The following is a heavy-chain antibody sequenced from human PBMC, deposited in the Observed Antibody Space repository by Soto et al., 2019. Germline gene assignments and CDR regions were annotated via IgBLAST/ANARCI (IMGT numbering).Heavy chain of an antibody. CDR3: ARESEDLTSNFDY. D-gene: IGHD7-27*01. V-gene: IGHV3-21*01. CDR2: ISSTTNYI. CDR1: GFTFSRYS. J-gene: IGHJ4*02. Sequence: GSLLLSCTASGFTFSRYSMNWVRQAPGKGLEWVSSISSTTNYIYYADSMKGRFTVSRDNAKNSVYLDMNSLSAEDKAVYYCARESEDLTSNFDYWGQGTLVTVSS.